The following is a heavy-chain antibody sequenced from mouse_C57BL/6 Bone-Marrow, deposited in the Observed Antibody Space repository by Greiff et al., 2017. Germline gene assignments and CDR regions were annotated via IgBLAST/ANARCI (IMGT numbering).Heavy chain of an antibody. CDR1: GDAFSSSW. V-gene: IGHV1-82*01. CDR3: ARVYSNPYYYAMDY. J-gene: IGHJ4*01. D-gene: IGHD2-5*01. CDR2: IYPGDGDT. Sequence: VKLQESGPELVKPGASVKISCKASGDAFSSSWMNWVKQRPGKGLEWIGRIYPGDGDTYYNGTFKGKATLTADKSSSTADMQLSTLTSEDSTVYFCARVYSNPYYYAMDYWGQGTSDTVSS.